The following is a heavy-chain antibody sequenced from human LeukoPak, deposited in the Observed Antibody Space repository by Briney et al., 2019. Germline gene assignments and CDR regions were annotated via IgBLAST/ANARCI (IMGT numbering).Heavy chain of an antibody. CDR2: IYYSGNT. V-gene: IGHV4-30-4*01. Sequence: SETLSLTCTVAGGSISSGGYYWSWIRQHPGKGLEWIGHIYYSGNTYYNPSLKSRVTISVDTSKNQFSLKLSSVTAADTAVYYCARQEYGRSWYVGPSFDYWGQGTLVTVSS. J-gene: IGHJ4*02. D-gene: IGHD6-13*01. CDR1: GGSISSGGYY. CDR3: ARQEYGRSWYVGPSFDY.